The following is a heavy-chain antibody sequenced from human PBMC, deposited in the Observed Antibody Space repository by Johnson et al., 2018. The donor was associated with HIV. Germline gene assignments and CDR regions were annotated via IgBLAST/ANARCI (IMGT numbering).Heavy chain of an antibody. CDR1: GFTFDDYD. CDR3: AKDRGGDRHGAFDI. V-gene: IGHV3-20*04. D-gene: IGHD3-16*01. CDR2: INWNGGSI. Sequence: EVQLVESGGGVVRPGGSLRLSCAASGFTFDDYDMTWVRQGPGKGLEWVSGINWNGGSIGYADSVEGRFTIYRDNAKNSLYLQMNSLRAEDTALYYCAKDRGGDRHGAFDIWGQGTMVTVSS. J-gene: IGHJ3*02.